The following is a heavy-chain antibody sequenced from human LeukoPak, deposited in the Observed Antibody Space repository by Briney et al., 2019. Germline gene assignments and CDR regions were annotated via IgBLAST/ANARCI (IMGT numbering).Heavy chain of an antibody. CDR3: ARGEGQNSGNYYYYYMDV. CDR2: ISSSSNTI. V-gene: IGHV3-48*01. J-gene: IGHJ6*03. D-gene: IGHD1-26*01. CDR1: GFTCSSYN. Sequence: PGGSLRLSCAASGFTCSSYNMNWVRQAPGKGLEWVSYISSSSNTIYYADSVKGRFTISRDNAKNSLYLQMNSLRAKDTAVYYCARGEGQNSGNYYYYYMDVWGKGTTVIVSS.